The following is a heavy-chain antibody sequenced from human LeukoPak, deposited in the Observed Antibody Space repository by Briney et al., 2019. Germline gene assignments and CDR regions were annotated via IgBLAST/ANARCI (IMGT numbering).Heavy chain of an antibody. D-gene: IGHD6-19*01. CDR3: ARDLKRGYSSGRYSWGTGSSNDY. CDR2: MNPYSGNT. Sequence: ASVKVSCKASGYTFTNYDIHWVRQATGQGLEWMGWMNPYSGNTGYAQNFQGRITITRNTSISTAYMELRSLRSDDTAVYYCARDLKRGYSSGRYSWGTGSSNDYWGQGTLVTVSS. CDR1: GYTFTNYD. J-gene: IGHJ4*02. V-gene: IGHV1-8*03.